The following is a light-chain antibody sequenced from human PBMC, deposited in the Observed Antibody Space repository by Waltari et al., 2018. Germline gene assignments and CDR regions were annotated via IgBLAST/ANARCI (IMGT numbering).Light chain of an antibody. Sequence: QSVLVQPRSVSGTPGQRVTISCSGSTSNTGFNSVDWYQQVPGTAPKVLIYGNKQRPSGVPDRFFGSKSGNSATLAIIGLQSEDEADYYCASWDVSLDGVAFGGGTRLTVL. CDR3: ASWDVSLDGVA. CDR1: TSNTGFNS. CDR2: GNK. V-gene: IGLV1-44*01. J-gene: IGLJ2*01.